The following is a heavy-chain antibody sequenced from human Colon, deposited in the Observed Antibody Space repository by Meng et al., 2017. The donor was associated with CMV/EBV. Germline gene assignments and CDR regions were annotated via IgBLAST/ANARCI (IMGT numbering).Heavy chain of an antibody. CDR1: GFGFSSYA. Sequence: GSLRLSCAASGFGFSSYAMSWVRQAPGRGLEWVANIKYDGSETHYVESLKGRITISRDNAKNSLFLQINSLRPEDTAVFFCARVGVNKPFDYWGQGTLVTVSS. V-gene: IGHV3-7*01. J-gene: IGHJ4*02. CDR3: ARVGVNKPFDY. D-gene: IGHD2-21*01. CDR2: IKYDGSET.